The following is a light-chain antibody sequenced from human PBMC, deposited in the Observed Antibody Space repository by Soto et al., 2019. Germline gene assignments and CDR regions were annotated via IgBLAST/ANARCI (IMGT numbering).Light chain of an antibody. CDR3: QQDGSSPLT. J-gene: IGKJ4*01. V-gene: IGKV3-20*01. CDR2: GAS. CDR1: QSVTASY. Sequence: EIVLTQSPGTLSLSPGERATLSCRASQSVTASYLAWYHQKPGQAPRLLIYGASSRATGIPDRFSGSGSGTDFTLIINRVEPEEFAVDYCQQDGSSPLTFGGGTKVEIK.